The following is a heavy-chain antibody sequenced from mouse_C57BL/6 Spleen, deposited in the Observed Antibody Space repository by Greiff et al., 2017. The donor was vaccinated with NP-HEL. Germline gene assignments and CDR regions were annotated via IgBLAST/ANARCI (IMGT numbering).Heavy chain of an antibody. CDR3: ARPLSITTVVPYYARDY. CDR2: ISSGSSTI. D-gene: IGHD1-1*01. J-gene: IGHJ4*01. V-gene: IGHV5-17*01. CDR1: GFTFSDYG. Sequence: DVMLVESGGGLVKPGGSLKLSCAASGFTFSDYGMHWVRQAPEKGLEWVAYISSGSSTIYYADTVKGRFTISRDNAKNTLFLQMTSLRSEDTAMYYCARPLSITTVVPYYARDYWGQGTSVTVSS.